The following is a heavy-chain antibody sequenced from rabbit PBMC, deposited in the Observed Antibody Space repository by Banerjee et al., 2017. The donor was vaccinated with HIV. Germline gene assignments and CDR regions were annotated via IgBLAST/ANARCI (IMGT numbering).Heavy chain of an antibody. Sequence: QEQLEESGGDLVKPEGSLTLTCTASGFSFSSSYWICWVRQAPGKGLEWIACIYAGSSGSTYYATWAKGRFTISKTSSTTVTLQMTSLTAADTATYFCAREREQYADYGGDGYDLWGQGTLVTVS. J-gene: IGHJ3*01. CDR2: IYAGSSGST. CDR1: GFSFSSSYW. D-gene: IGHD6-1*01. CDR3: AREREQYADYGGDGYDL. V-gene: IGHV1S45*01.